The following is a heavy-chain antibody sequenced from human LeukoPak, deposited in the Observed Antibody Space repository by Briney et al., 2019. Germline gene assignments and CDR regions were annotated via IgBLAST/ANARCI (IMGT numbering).Heavy chain of an antibody. D-gene: IGHD6-13*01. Sequence: GGSLRLSCAASRFTFTSYWMNWVRQAPGRGPEWVANIKQDGSEKYYVDSVKGRFTISRDNAKNSLYLQMNSLRAEDTAVYYCARVTTYSNLPRGFFDYWGQGTLVTVSS. CDR1: RFTFTSYW. V-gene: IGHV3-7*01. J-gene: IGHJ4*02. CDR3: ARVTTYSNLPRGFFDY. CDR2: IKQDGSEK.